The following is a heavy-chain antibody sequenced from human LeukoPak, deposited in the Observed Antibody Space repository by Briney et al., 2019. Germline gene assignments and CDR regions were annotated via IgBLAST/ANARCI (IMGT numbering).Heavy chain of an antibody. V-gene: IGHV4-59*12. CDR2: IYSSGSI. Sequence: SETLSLTCTVSSGSLSSYYWNWIRQPPGKGLEWIGYIYSSGSINYNPSLKSRVTISVDTSKNQFSLKLSPVTAADTAVYFCARGRENYYDSSAYYHFDDWGQGTLVTVSS. J-gene: IGHJ4*02. CDR1: SGSLSSYY. CDR3: ARGRENYYDSSAYYHFDD. D-gene: IGHD3-22*01.